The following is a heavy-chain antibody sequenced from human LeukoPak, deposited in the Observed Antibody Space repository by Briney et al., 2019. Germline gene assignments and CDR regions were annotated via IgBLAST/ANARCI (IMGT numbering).Heavy chain of an antibody. CDR1: GFIFSRHW. CDR2: IKQDGSEL. J-gene: IGHJ4*02. CDR3: ARSGHSNGWYSFDY. V-gene: IGHV3-7*01. Sequence: PGGSLRLSCTASGFIFSRHWMSWVRQAPGKGLEWVANIKQDGSELSWVDSVKGRFTISRDNAKKSLDLQMNSLRAEDTAVYYCARSGHSNGWYSFDYWGLGALVTVSS. D-gene: IGHD6-19*01.